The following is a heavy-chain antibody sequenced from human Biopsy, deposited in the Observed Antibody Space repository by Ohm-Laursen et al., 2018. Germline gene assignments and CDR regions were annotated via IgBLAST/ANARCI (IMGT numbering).Heavy chain of an antibody. CDR3: ARTPILIVSAGLVYRHRRHLQGMDV. J-gene: IGHJ6*02. V-gene: IGHV2-70*11. D-gene: IGHD6-13*01. CDR1: GFSLSARGMC. Sequence: ATQTLTLTCSFSGFSLSARGMCVSWIRQAPGKALEWLARVDWDDYKDYSASLQTKLSISKDTSNDQVVLTVNNVDPADTATYYCARTPILIVSAGLVYRHRRHLQGMDVWGQGIVVTVS. CDR2: VDWDDYK.